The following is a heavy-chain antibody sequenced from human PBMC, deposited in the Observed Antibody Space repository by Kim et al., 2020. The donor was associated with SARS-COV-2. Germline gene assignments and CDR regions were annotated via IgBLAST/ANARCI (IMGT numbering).Heavy chain of an antibody. Sequence: GGSLRLSCAASGFTFSSYSMNWVRQAPGKGLEWVSSVSSDSSYIYYADSVKGRFTISRDNAKNSLYLKMNSLRAEDTAVYYCARDPSTYYSDSSGQLWG. J-gene: IGHJ1*01. D-gene: IGHD3-22*01. CDR1: GFTFSSYS. CDR2: VSSDSSYI. CDR3: ARDPSTYYSDSSGQL. V-gene: IGHV3-21*01.